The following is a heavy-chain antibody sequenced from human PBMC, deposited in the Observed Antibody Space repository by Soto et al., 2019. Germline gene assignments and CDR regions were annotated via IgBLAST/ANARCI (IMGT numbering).Heavy chain of an antibody. J-gene: IGHJ4*02. CDR1: GYSFTDYW. CDR3: ARMDSSWYFDF. CDR2: IYPGDSDT. D-gene: IGHD6-13*01. V-gene: IGHV5-51*01. Sequence: GESLKISCKASGYSFTDYWIGWVRQMPGKGLEWMGFIYPGDSDTKYSRPFQGQVIISADKSIGTAYLQWSGLKASDTAMYYCARMDSSWYFDFWGQGTLVTVSS.